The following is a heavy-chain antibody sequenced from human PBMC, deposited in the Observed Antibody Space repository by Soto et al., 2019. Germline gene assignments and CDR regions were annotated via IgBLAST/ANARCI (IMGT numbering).Heavy chain of an antibody. D-gene: IGHD2-15*01. CDR3: ARGACSGGSCLRSDAFDI. J-gene: IGHJ3*02. Sequence: GSLRLSCAASGFTFSSYWMSWVRQAPGKGLEWVANIKQDGSEKYYVDSVKGRFTISRDNAKNSLYLQMNSLRAEDTAVYYCARGACSGGSCLRSDAFDIWGQGTMVTVSS. V-gene: IGHV3-7*01. CDR1: GFTFSSYW. CDR2: IKQDGSEK.